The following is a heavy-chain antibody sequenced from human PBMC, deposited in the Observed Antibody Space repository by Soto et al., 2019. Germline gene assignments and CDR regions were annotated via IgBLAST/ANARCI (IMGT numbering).Heavy chain of an antibody. CDR3: ARGRNVLRYPFGP. CDR1: GFTFSSYG. Sequence: PGGSLRLSCAASGFTFSSYGMHWVRQAPGKGLEWVAVIWYDGSNKYYADSVKGRFTISRDNSKNTLYLQMNSLRAEDTAVYYCARGRNVLRYPFGPWGQGTLVTVSS. V-gene: IGHV3-33*08. J-gene: IGHJ5*02. CDR2: IWYDGSNK. D-gene: IGHD3-9*01.